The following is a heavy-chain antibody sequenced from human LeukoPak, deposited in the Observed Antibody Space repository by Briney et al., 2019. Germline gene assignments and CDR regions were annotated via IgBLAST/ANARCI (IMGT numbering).Heavy chain of an antibody. V-gene: IGHV4-4*07. Sequence: KPSETLSLTCTVSGASISSYYWSWIRQPAGKGLEWIGRIHTSGSTNYNPSLNSRITMSIDTSKNQFSLKLSSVTAADTAVYYCARYSSGWSIDNGQFDHWGQGTLVTVSS. CDR2: IHTSGST. J-gene: IGHJ4*02. CDR1: GASISSYY. CDR3: ARYSSGWSIDNGQFDH. D-gene: IGHD6-19*01.